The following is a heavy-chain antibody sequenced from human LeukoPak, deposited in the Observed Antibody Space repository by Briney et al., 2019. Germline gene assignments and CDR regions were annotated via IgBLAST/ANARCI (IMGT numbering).Heavy chain of an antibody. CDR2: IMPIFGAT. V-gene: IGHV1-69*05. CDR1: GYSFSTHG. CDR3: ARVATVGSLDN. D-gene: IGHD4-23*01. Sequence: SVKVSCKASGYSFSTHGIRWVRQAPGQGLGWMGGIMPIFGATNYAQKFQGRLTITTDRSTSTAYMELNNLSSEDTALYYCARVATVGSLDNWGQGTLVTVSS. J-gene: IGHJ4*02.